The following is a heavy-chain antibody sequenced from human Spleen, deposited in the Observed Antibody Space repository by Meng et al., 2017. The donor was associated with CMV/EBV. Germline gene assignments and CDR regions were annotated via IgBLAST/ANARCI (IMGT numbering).Heavy chain of an antibody. Sequence: GESLKISCAASGFTFSSYWMHWVRQAPGKGLVWVSRINSDGSSTSYADSVKGRFTISRDNAKNTLYLQMNSLRAEDTAVFYCARVGDSSSRYRHFQHWGQGTLVTVSS. CDR1: GFTFSSYW. V-gene: IGHV3-74*01. CDR3: ARVGDSSSRYRHFQH. CDR2: INSDGSST. D-gene: IGHD6-13*01. J-gene: IGHJ1*01.